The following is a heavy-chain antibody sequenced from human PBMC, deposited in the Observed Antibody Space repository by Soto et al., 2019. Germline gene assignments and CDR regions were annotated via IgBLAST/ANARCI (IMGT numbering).Heavy chain of an antibody. Sequence: SETLSLTCAVSGGSLSNYYWSWIRQPPGEGLEWIGEIYHSGSTNYNPSLKSRVTISVDTSKNQFYLKLSSVTAADTAVYYCATSKISFFQSGGSQHVTLGFWGQGTLVTVYS. CDR3: ATSKISFFQSGGSQHVTLGF. V-gene: IGHV4-34*01. CDR1: GGSLSNYY. D-gene: IGHD2-15*01. J-gene: IGHJ4*02. CDR2: IYHSGST.